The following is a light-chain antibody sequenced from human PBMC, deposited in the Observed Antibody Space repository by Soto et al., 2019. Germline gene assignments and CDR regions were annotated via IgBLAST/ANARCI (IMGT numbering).Light chain of an antibody. Sequence: QSVLTQPASVSGSPGQSITISCTGTSGDSGLYNFVSWYQQHPGRAAKLMIYDVNNRPSGVSDRFSGSKSGNTASLTISGLQAEDEADYYCCSYTSTTAYVFGTGTKVPVL. V-gene: IGLV2-14*03. J-gene: IGLJ1*01. CDR2: DVN. CDR1: SGDSGLYNF. CDR3: CSYTSTTAYV.